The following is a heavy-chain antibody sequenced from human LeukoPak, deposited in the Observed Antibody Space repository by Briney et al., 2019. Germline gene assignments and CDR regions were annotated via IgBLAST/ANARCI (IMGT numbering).Heavy chain of an antibody. CDR3: ARDVTALRGYSYGSTDSDY. V-gene: IGHV1-2*02. CDR1: GYTFTGYY. J-gene: IGHJ4*02. Sequence: ASVKVSCKASGYTFTGYYMHWVRQARGQGLEWMGWINPNSGGTNYAQKFQGRVTMTRDTSISTAYMELSRLRSDDTAVYYCARDVTALRGYSYGSTDSDYWGQGTLVTVSS. D-gene: IGHD5-18*01. CDR2: INPNSGGT.